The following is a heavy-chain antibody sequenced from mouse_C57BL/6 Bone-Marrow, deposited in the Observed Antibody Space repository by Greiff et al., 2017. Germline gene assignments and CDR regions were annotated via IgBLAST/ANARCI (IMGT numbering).Heavy chain of an antibody. CDR2: ISDGGSYT. V-gene: IGHV5-4*03. CDR3: ARVYDGYYVDY. J-gene: IGHJ2*01. CDR1: GFTFSSYA. D-gene: IGHD2-3*01. Sequence: DVMLVESGGGLVKPGGSLKLSCAASGFTFSSYAMSWVRQTPEKRLEWVATISDGGSYTYYPDNVKGRFTISRDNAKNNLYLQMSHLKSEDTAMYYCARVYDGYYVDYWGQGTTLTVSS.